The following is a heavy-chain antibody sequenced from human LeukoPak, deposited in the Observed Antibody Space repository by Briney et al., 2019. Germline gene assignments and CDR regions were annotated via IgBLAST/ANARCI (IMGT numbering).Heavy chain of an antibody. CDR1: GGTFSSYA. V-gene: IGHV1-69*13. CDR2: IIPIFGTA. D-gene: IGHD2-15*01. Sequence: GASVKVSCKASGGTFSSYAISWVRQAPGQGLEWMGGIIPIFGTANYAQKFQGRVTITADESTSTAYMELSSLRSEDTAVYYCNIVVVVAAYNWFDPWGQGTLVTVSS. J-gene: IGHJ5*02. CDR3: NIVVVVAAYNWFDP.